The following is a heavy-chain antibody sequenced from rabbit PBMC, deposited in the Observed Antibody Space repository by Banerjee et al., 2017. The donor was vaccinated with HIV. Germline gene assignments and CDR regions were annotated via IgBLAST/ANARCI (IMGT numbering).Heavy chain of an antibody. J-gene: IGHJ3*01. CDR1: GFSFSSGYD. CDR3: ARDLFTYGHTDL. CDR2: IYNGDGST. V-gene: IGHV1S45*01. D-gene: IGHD6-1*01. Sequence: QEQLKESGGGLVQPGGSLTLTCKASGFSFSSGYDMCWVRQAPGKRPEWIACIYNGDGSTYYASWAKGRFTISKTSSTTVTLQMTSLTAADTATYFCARDLFTYGHTDLWGQGTLVTVS.